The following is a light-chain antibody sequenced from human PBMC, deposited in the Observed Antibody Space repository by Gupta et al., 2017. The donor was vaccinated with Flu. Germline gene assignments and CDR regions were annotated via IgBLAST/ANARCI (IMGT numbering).Light chain of an antibody. V-gene: IGLV2-14*01. CDR2: EVS. CDR1: SSDVGGYNY. CDR3: SSYTSSNTLYV. J-gene: IGLJ1*01. Sequence: SSDVGGYNYVSWYQQHPGKAPKVMIYEVSNRPSGVSNRFSGSKSGNTASLTISGLQAEDEADYYCSSYTSSNTLYVFGTGTKVTVL.